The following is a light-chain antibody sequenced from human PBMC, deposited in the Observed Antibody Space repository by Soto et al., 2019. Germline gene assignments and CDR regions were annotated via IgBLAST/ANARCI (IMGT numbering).Light chain of an antibody. CDR1: QSLLHSNGYNY. J-gene: IGKJ1*01. V-gene: IGKV2-28*01. Sequence: DIVMTQSPLSLPVTPGEPASISCRSSQSLLHSNGYNYLDWYLQKPGQSPQLLIYLGSNRASGVPDRFCGSGSGTDFTLKISRVEAEDVGVYYCMQALQTPPWTFGQGTEVEIK. CDR3: MQALQTPPWT. CDR2: LGS.